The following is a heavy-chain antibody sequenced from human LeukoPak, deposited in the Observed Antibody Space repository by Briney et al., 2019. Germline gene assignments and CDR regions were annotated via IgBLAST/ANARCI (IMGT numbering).Heavy chain of an antibody. CDR2: ISSSNNYI. Sequence: GGSLRLSCAASGFTFSSYSMNWVRQAPGKGLEWASSISSSNNYIYYADSVKGRFTISRDNAKNSLYLQMNSLRAEDTAVYYCARVGELAPIDYWGQGILVTVSS. D-gene: IGHD6-13*01. V-gene: IGHV3-21*01. CDR3: ARVGELAPIDY. J-gene: IGHJ4*02. CDR1: GFTFSSYS.